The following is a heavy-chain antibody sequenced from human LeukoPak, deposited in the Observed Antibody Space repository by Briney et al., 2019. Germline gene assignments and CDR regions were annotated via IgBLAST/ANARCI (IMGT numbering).Heavy chain of an antibody. J-gene: IGHJ4*02. CDR3: VRAGYTYGFDY. Sequence: PGGSLRLSCAASGFTFSTYWMTWLRQAPGKGLEWVANIRPDGTEQYYVDSVKGRFTISRDNAKNSLFLLISSLRAEDTAVYYCVRAGYTYGFDYWGQGTLVTVSS. CDR1: GFTFSTYW. V-gene: IGHV3-7*04. D-gene: IGHD5-18*01. CDR2: IRPDGTEQ.